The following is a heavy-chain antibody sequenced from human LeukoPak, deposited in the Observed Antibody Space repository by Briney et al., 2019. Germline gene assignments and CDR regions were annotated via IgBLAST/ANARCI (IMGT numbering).Heavy chain of an antibody. CDR1: GYTFPSYG. V-gene: IGHV1-18*01. CDR2: ISAYNGNR. Sequence: ASVKVPCKASGYTFPSYGISWVRQAPGQGLEWMGWISAYNGNRNHAQKLQGRVTMTTDTSTSTAYMELRSLRSDDAAVYYCARELRTYYYYYGMDVWGRGTTVTVSS. D-gene: IGHD5-12*01. CDR3: ARELRTYYYYYGMDV. J-gene: IGHJ6*02.